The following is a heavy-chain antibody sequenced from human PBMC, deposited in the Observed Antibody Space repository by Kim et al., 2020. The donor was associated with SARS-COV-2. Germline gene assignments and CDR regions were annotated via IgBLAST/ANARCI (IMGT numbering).Heavy chain of an antibody. CDR3: ATFTASFTPY. CDR2: ET. V-gene: IGHV1-24*01. Sequence: ETIYEQKYQGRVTMTEDTSTDPAYMELSSLRSEDTAVYYCATFTASFTPYWGQGTLVTVSS. D-gene: IGHD2-15*01. J-gene: IGHJ4*02.